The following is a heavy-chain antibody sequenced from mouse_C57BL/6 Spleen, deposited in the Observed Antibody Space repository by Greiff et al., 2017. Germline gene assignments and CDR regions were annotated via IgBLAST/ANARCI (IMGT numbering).Heavy chain of an antibody. D-gene: IGHD1-1*01. CDR2: INPGSGGT. CDR3: ARSYGSSYWYFDV. Sequence: VQVVESGAELVRPGTSVKVSCKASGYAFTNYLIEWVKQRPGQGLEWIGVINPGSGGTNYNEKFKGKATLTADKSSSTAYMQLSSLTSEDSAVFFCARSYGSSYWYFDVRGTGTTVTVSS. J-gene: IGHJ1*03. V-gene: IGHV1-54*01. CDR1: GYAFTNYL.